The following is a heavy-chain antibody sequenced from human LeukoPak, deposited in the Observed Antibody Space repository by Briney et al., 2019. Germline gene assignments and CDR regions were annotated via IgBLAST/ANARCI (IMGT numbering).Heavy chain of an antibody. CDR3: ARDKIRRDGYRDSY. Sequence: SVKVSCKASGGTFSSYAISWVRQAPGQGLEWMGRITPIFGTANYAQKFQGRVTITTDESTSAAYMELSSLRSEDTAVYYCARDKIRRDGYRDSYWGQGTLVTVSS. D-gene: IGHD5-24*01. CDR2: ITPIFGTA. CDR1: GGTFSSYA. J-gene: IGHJ4*02. V-gene: IGHV1-69*05.